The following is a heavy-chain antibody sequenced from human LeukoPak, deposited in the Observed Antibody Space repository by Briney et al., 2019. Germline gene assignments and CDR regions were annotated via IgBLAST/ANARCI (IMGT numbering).Heavy chain of an antibody. V-gene: IGHV3-15*01. Sequence: GGSLRLSCAASGFTFSNAWMSWVRQAPGKGLEWVGRIKSKTDGGTIDYAAPVKGRFTISRDDSKNTLYLQMNSLKTEDTAVYYCTTGWYYNFWSGYYRDDYWGQGILVTVSS. J-gene: IGHJ4*02. CDR2: IKSKTDGGTI. CDR1: GFTFSNAW. D-gene: IGHD3-3*01. CDR3: TTGWYYNFWSGYYRDDY.